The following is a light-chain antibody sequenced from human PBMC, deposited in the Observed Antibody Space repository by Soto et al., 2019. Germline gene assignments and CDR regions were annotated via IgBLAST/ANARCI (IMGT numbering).Light chain of an antibody. Sequence: QSVLIQPPSASGTPGQRVTISCSGSSSNIGSNAVNWYQQLPGTAPRLLIYSSYQRPSGVPDRFSGSQSGTSASLAISGLQSDDEADYYCAAWDDSLKAIFGGGTQLTVL. V-gene: IGLV1-44*01. CDR2: SSY. CDR1: SSNIGSNA. CDR3: AAWDDSLKAI. J-gene: IGLJ7*01.